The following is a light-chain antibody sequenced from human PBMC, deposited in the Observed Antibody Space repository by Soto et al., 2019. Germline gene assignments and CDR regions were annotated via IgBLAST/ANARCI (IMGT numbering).Light chain of an antibody. Sequence: DIQMTQSPSTLSASVGDRVTITCRASHNLDKWLAWYQQKPGKAPKLLIYEASSLQSGVPSRFSGSGSGTEFPLTITSLPPDDFATYYCQQYTPPLTFGGGTKVDIK. J-gene: IGKJ4*01. V-gene: IGKV1-5*03. CDR1: HNLDKW. CDR2: EAS. CDR3: QQYTPPLT.